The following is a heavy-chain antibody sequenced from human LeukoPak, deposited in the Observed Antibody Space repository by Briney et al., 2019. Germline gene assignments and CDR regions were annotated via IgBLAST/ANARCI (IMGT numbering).Heavy chain of an antibody. CDR3: ARDGSIAAAGTGAFDI. CDR1: GFTFSSNA. Sequence: GGSLTLSCAASGFTFSSNAMSWVRQAPGKGLEWVSAISGSGGSTIYYADSVKGRFTISRDNAKNSLYLQMNSLRAEDTAVYYCARDGSIAAAGTGAFDIWGQGTMVTVSS. CDR2: ISGSGGSTI. D-gene: IGHD6-13*01. J-gene: IGHJ3*02. V-gene: IGHV3-23*01.